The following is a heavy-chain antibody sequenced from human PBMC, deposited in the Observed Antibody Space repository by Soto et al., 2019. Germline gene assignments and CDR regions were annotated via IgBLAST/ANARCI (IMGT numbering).Heavy chain of an antibody. Sequence: VGSLRLSCAASGFPFSSYGMHWVRQAPGKGLDWVGVIWYDGSNKDYAESVKGRFTISRDNSKNMLYLQMNSLRADDTAVYYCASSINWGQGTLVTVSS. CDR3: ASSIN. J-gene: IGHJ4*02. CDR2: IWYDGSNK. V-gene: IGHV3-33*03. CDR1: GFPFSSYG.